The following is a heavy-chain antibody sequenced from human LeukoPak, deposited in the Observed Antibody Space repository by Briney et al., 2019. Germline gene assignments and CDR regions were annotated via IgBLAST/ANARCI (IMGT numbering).Heavy chain of an antibody. CDR3: ARHVLLWLGEHNYAFDI. CDR1: GYSISSGYY. V-gene: IGHV4-38-2*02. Sequence: SETLSLTCTVSGYSISSGYYWGWIRQPPGKGLEWIGSIYHSGSTYYNPSLKSRVTISVDTSKNQFSLRLESVTAADTALYYRARHVLLWLGEHNYAFDIWGRGTMVAVSS. D-gene: IGHD3-10*01. CDR2: IYHSGST. J-gene: IGHJ3*02.